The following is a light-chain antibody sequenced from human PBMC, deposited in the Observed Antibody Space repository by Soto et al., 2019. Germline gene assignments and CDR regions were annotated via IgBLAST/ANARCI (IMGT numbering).Light chain of an antibody. CDR1: QSISNF. V-gene: IGKV1-39*01. CDR2: AAS. CDR3: LQSYSGVWT. J-gene: IGKJ1*01. Sequence: DIQMTQSPSSLSASVGDRVTITCRASQSISNFLSWFQQKPGKAPELLVNAASNLQSGVPSRFSGSGSGTDFSLTISSLQPEDFATYYCLQSYSGVWTFGQGTKVDIK.